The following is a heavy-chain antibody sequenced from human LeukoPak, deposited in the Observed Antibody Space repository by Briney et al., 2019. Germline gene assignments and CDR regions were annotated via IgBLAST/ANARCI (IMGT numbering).Heavy chain of an antibody. CDR1: GGTFSSYA. V-gene: IGHV1-69*13. J-gene: IGHJ4*02. CDR2: IIPIFGTA. Sequence: SVKVSCKASGGTFSSYAISWVRQAPGQGLEWMGGIIPIFGTANYAQKFQGGVTITADESTSTAYMELSSLRSEDTAVYYCARELRNDFWSGYFVYWGQGTLVTVSS. CDR3: ARELRNDFWSGYFVY. D-gene: IGHD3-3*01.